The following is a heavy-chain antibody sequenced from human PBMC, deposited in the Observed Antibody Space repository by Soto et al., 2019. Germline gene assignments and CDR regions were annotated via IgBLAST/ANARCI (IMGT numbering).Heavy chain of an antibody. D-gene: IGHD3-10*01. V-gene: IGHV3-30*18. Sequence: PGESRKISCAASGFTFSSYGMHWVRQAPGKGLERVAVISYDGSNIYYADSVKGRFTISRDNSKNTLYLQMNSLRAEDTAVYYCAKARLIYGSGSSYYFDYWGQGTLVTVSS. CDR1: GFTFSSYG. J-gene: IGHJ4*02. CDR3: AKARLIYGSGSSYYFDY. CDR2: ISYDGSNI.